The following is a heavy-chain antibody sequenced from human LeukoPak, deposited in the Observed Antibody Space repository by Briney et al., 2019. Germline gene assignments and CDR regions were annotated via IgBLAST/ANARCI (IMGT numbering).Heavy chain of an antibody. J-gene: IGHJ3*02. V-gene: IGHV4-39*07. CDR3: ARHDSSGPYNAFDI. Sequence: NPSETLSLTCTVSGGSISSSSYYWGWIRQPPGKGLEWIGSIYYSGSTYYNPSLKSRVTISVDTSKNQFSLKLSSVTAADTAVYYCARHDSSGPYNAFDIWGQGTMVIVSS. CDR1: GGSISSSSYY. CDR2: IYYSGST. D-gene: IGHD6-25*01.